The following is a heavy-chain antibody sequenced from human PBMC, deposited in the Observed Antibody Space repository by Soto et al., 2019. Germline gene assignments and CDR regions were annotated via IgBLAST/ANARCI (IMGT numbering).Heavy chain of an antibody. D-gene: IGHD3-9*01. Sequence: ASVKVSCKASGYIFTGYYIRWVRQAPGQGLEWMGWINTKTGGTKYAQKFQGRVTMTRDTSINTAYMEVSRLRSDDTAVYYCATDKVAFDMWGQGTMVTVSS. CDR3: ATDKVAFDM. CDR2: INTKTGGT. J-gene: IGHJ3*02. CDR1: GYIFTGYY. V-gene: IGHV1-2*02.